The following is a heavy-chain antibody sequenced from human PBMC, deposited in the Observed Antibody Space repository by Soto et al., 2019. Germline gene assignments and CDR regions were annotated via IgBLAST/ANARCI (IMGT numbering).Heavy chain of an antibody. J-gene: IGHJ4*02. V-gene: IGHV4-38-2*01. CDR3: ARHHDS. CDR2: IYYSGST. Sequence: PGGSLRLSCAASGFTFDDYGMSWIRQPPGKGLEWIGSIYYSGSTYYNPSLKSRVTISVDTSKNQFSLKLSSVTAADTAVYYCARHHDSWGQGTLVTVSS. CDR1: GFTFDDYG.